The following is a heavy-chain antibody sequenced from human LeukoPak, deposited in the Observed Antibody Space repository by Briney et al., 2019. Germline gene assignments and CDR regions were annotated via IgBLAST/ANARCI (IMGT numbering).Heavy chain of an antibody. D-gene: IGHD6-13*01. CDR3: ARARAAIAAAGTGWFDP. Sequence: GGSLRLSCAASGFTFSSYSMNWVRQAPGKGLEWVSSISSSSSYIYYADSVKGRFTISRDNAKNSLYLQMNSLRAEDTAVYYCARARAAIAAAGTGWFDPWGQGTLATVSS. CDR2: ISSSSSYI. V-gene: IGHV3-21*01. J-gene: IGHJ5*02. CDR1: GFTFSSYS.